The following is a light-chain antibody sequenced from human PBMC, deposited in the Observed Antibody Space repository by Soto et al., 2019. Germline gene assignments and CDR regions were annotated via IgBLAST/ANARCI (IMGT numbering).Light chain of an antibody. Sequence: QSALTQPASVSGSPGQSITISCTGTSSDVGGYNYVSWYQHHPGKVPKPLIFDVSNRPSGVSSRFSGSKSGNTASLTISGLQAEDEADYYCSSYRSGSTLYVFGTGTRSPS. J-gene: IGLJ1*01. CDR3: SSYRSGSTLYV. CDR2: DVS. CDR1: SSDVGGYNY. V-gene: IGLV2-14*03.